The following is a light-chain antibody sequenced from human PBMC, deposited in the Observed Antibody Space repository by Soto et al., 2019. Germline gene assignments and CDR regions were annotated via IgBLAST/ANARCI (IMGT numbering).Light chain of an antibody. CDR3: PYRVNWST. CDR1: QSVNRS. J-gene: IGKJ3*01. CDR2: DAS. V-gene: IGKV3-11*02. Sequence: EIVLTQSPATLSFSPAERAILSCRARQSVNRSLGWYQQKTGQAPRLLIYDASNRATGIPARFSGSWSGRDFGLTSSSLEPEDFAVDYCPYRVNWSTFSPGTKVDMK.